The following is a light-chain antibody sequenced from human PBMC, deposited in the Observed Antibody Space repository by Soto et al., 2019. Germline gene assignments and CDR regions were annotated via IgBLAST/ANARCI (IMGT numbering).Light chain of an antibody. Sequence: EIVLTQSPGTLSLSPGERATLSCRASQSVSCSYLAWYQQKPGQAPRLLIYGASSRATGIPDRFSGSGSGTDFTLTISRLEPEDFAVYYCQQYGSSPPVTFGQGTKVEIK. CDR2: GAS. CDR1: QSVSCSY. CDR3: QQYGSSPPVT. V-gene: IGKV3-20*01. J-gene: IGKJ1*01.